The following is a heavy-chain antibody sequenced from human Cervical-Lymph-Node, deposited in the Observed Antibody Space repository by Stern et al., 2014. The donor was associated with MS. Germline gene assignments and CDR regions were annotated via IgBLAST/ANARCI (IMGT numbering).Heavy chain of an antibody. V-gene: IGHV3-74*01. CDR1: GFTFTHYW. CDR2: IAPDGSST. CDR3: VRDKDGYNQ. J-gene: IGHJ4*02. Sequence: EVQLVESGGGLVQPGGSLRLSCAASGFTFTHYWMHWVRQVPGQGLVWVSRIAPDGSSTNYADSVKGRFSISRDNAKNTLYLQMDSLRPEDTAVYHCVRDKDGYNQWGQGTMVAVSS. D-gene: IGHD5-24*01.